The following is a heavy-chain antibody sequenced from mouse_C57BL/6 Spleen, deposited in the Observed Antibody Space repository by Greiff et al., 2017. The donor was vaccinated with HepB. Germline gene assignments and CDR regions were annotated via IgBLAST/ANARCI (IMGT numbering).Heavy chain of an antibody. V-gene: IGHV1-81*01. J-gene: IGHJ4*01. CDR1: GYTFTSYG. Sequence: QVQLQQSGAELARPGASVKLSCKASGYTFTSYGLSWVKQRTGQGLEWIGEIYPRSGNTYYNEKFKGKATLTADKSSSTAYMELRSLASEDSAVYFCARDLYYYGSSLYAMDYWGQGTSVTVSS. CDR2: IYPRSGNT. D-gene: IGHD1-1*01. CDR3: ARDLYYYGSSLYAMDY.